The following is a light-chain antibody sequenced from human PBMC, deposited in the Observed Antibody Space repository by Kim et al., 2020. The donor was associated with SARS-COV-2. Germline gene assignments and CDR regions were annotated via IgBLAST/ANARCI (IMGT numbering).Light chain of an antibody. CDR1: QSISNY. J-gene: IGKJ2*03. CDR2: AAS. V-gene: IGKV1-39*01. Sequence: SASVGDRVTITCRASQSISNYLNWYQQKPGKAPNRLIYAASSLQSGVPSRFSGSGSGTDFTLTISSLQPEDFATYFCQQGYSPPLSFGQGTKLEI. CDR3: QQGYSPPLS.